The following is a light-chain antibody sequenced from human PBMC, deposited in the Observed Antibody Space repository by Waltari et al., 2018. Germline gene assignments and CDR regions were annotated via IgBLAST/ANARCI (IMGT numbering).Light chain of an antibody. V-gene: IGKV1-39*01. J-gene: IGKJ2*01. CDR3: QQTYRIPPYT. CDR1: QSISTY. Sequence: DIQMTQSPSPLSASVGDRVTITCRASQSISTYLNWYQQKPGKAPKLLIYAASSLHSGVPSRFSGSGSATDFTLTISSLQPEDFATYYCQQTYRIPPYTFGQGTKLEIK. CDR2: AAS.